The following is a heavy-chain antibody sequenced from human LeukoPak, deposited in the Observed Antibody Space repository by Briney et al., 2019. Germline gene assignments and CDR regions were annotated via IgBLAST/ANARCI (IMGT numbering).Heavy chain of an antibody. V-gene: IGHV4-31*03. CDR2: IYYSGST. J-gene: IGHJ4*02. CDR1: GGSISSGGYY. D-gene: IGHD5-12*01. Sequence: SQTLSLTCTVSGGSISSGGYYWSWIRQHPGKGLEWIGYIYYSGSTYYSPSLKSRVTISVDTSKNQFSLKLSSVTAADTAVYYCARAGSHSNVTHKHSGSPRFDYWGQGTLVTVSS. CDR3: ARAGSHSNVTHKHSGSPRFDY.